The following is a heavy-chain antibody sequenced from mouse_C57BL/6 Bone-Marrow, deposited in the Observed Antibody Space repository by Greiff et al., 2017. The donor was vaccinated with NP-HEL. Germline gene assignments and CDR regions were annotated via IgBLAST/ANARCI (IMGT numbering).Heavy chain of an antibody. Sequence: EVMLVESGEGLVKPGGSLKLSCAASGFTFSSYAMSWVRQTPEKRLEWVAYISSGGDYIYYADTVKGRFTISRDNARNTLYLQMSSLKSEDTAMYYCTRDYYGSSYHFDYWGQGTTLTVSS. V-gene: IGHV5-9-1*02. D-gene: IGHD1-1*01. CDR2: ISSGGDYI. CDR1: GFTFSSYA. J-gene: IGHJ2*01. CDR3: TRDYYGSSYHFDY.